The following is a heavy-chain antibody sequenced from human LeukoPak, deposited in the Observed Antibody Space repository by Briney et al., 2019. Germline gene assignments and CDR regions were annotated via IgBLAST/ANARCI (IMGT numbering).Heavy chain of an antibody. Sequence: GRSLRLSCAASGFTFSSYAMHWVRQAPGKGLEWVAVISYDGSNKYYADSVKGRFTISRDNSKNTLYLQMNSLRAEDTAVYYCARDPVVVAAGGSFDCWGQGTLVTVSS. CDR2: ISYDGSNK. CDR1: GFTFSSYA. V-gene: IGHV3-30*04. D-gene: IGHD2-15*01. J-gene: IGHJ4*02. CDR3: ARDPVVVAAGGSFDC.